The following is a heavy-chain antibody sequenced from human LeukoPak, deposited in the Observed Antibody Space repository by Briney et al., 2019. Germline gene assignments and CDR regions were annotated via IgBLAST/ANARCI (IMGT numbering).Heavy chain of an antibody. V-gene: IGHV4-61*02. Sequence: PSETLSLTCTVSGGSISSGSYYWSWIRQPAGKGLEWIGRIYTSGSTNYNPSLKSRVTISVDTSKNQFSLKLSSVTAADTAVYYCASGYYSNYEIGRFDYWGQGTLVTVSS. J-gene: IGHJ4*02. CDR1: GGSISSGSYY. CDR2: IYTSGST. D-gene: IGHD4-11*01. CDR3: ASGYYSNYEIGRFDY.